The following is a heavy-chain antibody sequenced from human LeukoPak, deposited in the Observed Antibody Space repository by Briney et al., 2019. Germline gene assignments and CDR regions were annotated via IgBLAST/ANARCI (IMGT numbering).Heavy chain of an antibody. Sequence: GGSLRLSCAGSGFTFNNYGMNWVRQAPGKGLEWVAVIAADGKDKHHADSVKGRFTISRDNSKNTLYLQMNSLRTEDTAVYYCARDVRRAARYYFDYWGQGTLVTVSS. CDR3: ARDVRRAARYYFDY. J-gene: IGHJ4*02. D-gene: IGHD6-25*01. CDR1: GFTFNNYG. CDR2: IAADGKDK. V-gene: IGHV3-30*03.